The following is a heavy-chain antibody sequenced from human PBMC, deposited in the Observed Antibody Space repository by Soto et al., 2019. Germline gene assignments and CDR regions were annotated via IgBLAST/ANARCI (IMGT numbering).Heavy chain of an antibody. J-gene: IGHJ3*02. Sequence: GGSLRLSCAASGFTFSSYSMNWVRQAPGKGLEWVSSISSSSSYIYYADSVKGRFTISRDNAKNSLYLQMNSLRAEDTAVYYCARDDYDYVWLSYLWTQGAFHIRDKATM. CDR1: GFTFSSYS. V-gene: IGHV3-21*01. CDR3: ARDDYDYVWLSYLWTQGAFHI. CDR2: ISSSSSYI. D-gene: IGHD3-16*01.